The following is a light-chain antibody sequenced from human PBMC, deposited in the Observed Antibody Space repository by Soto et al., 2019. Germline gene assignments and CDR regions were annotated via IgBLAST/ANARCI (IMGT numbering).Light chain of an antibody. CDR2: AAS. V-gene: IGKV1-39*01. Sequence: DIQMTQSPSSLSASVGDRVTITCRASQSISSYLNWYQQKPGKAPKLLIYAASSLQSGVPSRFSGRGSGTDFTLTISSLQPEDFATYYCQQSYGTPQTFGQGTKLEIK. CDR3: QQSYGTPQT. CDR1: QSISSY. J-gene: IGKJ2*01.